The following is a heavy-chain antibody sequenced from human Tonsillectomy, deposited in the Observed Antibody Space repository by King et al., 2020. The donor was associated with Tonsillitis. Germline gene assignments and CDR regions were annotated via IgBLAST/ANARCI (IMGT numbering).Heavy chain of an antibody. CDR2: IYHSGST. J-gene: IGHJ3*02. CDR3: ASDRPIAVAGTGDAFDI. Sequence: QLQESGPGLVKPSGTLSLTCAVSGGSISSSNWWSWVRQPPGKGLEWIGEIYHSGSTNYNPSLKSRVTISVDKSKNQFSLKLSSVTAADTAVYYCASDRPIAVAGTGDAFDIWGQGTMVTVSS. CDR1: GGSISSSNW. D-gene: IGHD6-19*01. V-gene: IGHV4-4*02.